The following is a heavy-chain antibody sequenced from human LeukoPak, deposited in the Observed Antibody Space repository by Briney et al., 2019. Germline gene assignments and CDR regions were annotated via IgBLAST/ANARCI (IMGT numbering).Heavy chain of an antibody. CDR1: GDSMSSGGYL. CDR3: VRLTCSGSSCSGGGAFDV. J-gene: IGHJ3*01. Sequence: PSETLSLTCSVSGDSMSSGGYLWTWMRQHPGKGLEWIGYIFYNGGSYYSPSLKSRLTISVDTSQKQFSLKMSSVTAADTAVYYCVRLTCSGSSCSGGGAFDVWGQGTVVTVSS. CDR2: IFYNGGS. V-gene: IGHV4-31*03. D-gene: IGHD2-2*01.